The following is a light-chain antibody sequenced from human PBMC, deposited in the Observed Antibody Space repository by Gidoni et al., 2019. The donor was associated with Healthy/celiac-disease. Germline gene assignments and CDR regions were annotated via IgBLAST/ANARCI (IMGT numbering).Light chain of an antibody. V-gene: IGKV3-20*01. CDR3: QQYGSSLFT. Sequence: IVLTQSPGTLSLSPGERATLSCRASQSVSSSYLALYQQKPGHAPRLLIYGASSRATGLPDRFSGSGSGTDFTLTISRLAPEDFAVYYCQQYGSSLFTFGPGTKVDIK. CDR1: QSVSSSY. CDR2: GAS. J-gene: IGKJ3*01.